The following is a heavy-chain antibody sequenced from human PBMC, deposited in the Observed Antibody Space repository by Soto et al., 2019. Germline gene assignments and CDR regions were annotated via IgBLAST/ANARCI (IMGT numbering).Heavy chain of an antibody. Sequence: EVQLVESGGGLVKPGGSLRLSCAASGFTFSNAWMNWVRQAPGKGLEWVGRIKSKTDGGTTDYAAPVKGRFTISRDDSKNTLYLQMNSLKTEDTAVYYCTTDLAGYSSSWYRGYWGQGTLVTVSS. CDR2: IKSKTDGGTT. V-gene: IGHV3-15*07. D-gene: IGHD6-13*01. J-gene: IGHJ4*02. CDR1: GFTFSNAW. CDR3: TTDLAGYSSSWYRGY.